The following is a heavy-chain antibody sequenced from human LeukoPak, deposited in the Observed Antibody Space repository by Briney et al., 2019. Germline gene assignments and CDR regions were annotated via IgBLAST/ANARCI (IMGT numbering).Heavy chain of an antibody. CDR1: GYSISSGYY. D-gene: IGHD3-3*01. CDR3: ARTLTIFGVTANFDY. CDR2: IYHSGST. V-gene: IGHV4-38-2*01. J-gene: IGHJ4*02. Sequence: PSETLSLTCAVSGYSISSGYYWGWIRQPPGKGLEWIGSIYHSGSTYYNPSLKSRVTISVDTSKNQFSLKLSSVTAADTAVYYCARTLTIFGVTANFDYWAREPWSPSPQ.